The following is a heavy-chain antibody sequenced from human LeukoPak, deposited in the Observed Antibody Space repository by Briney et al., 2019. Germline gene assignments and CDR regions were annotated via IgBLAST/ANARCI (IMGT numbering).Heavy chain of an antibody. Sequence: GGSLRLSCEASGFNFSNCYMSWVRQAPGKGLEWVATIKQDGSEKYYADSVKGRFTISRDNAKNSLYLQMNSLRVEDTAVYFCARDFSTSRPCYWGQGTLVTVSS. V-gene: IGHV3-7*03. D-gene: IGHD6-6*01. J-gene: IGHJ4*02. CDR3: ARDFSTSRPCY. CDR2: IKQDGSEK. CDR1: GFNFSNCY.